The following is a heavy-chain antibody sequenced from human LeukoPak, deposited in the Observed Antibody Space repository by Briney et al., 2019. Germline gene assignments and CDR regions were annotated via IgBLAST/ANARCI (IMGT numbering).Heavy chain of an antibody. V-gene: IGHV4-59*08. J-gene: IGHJ4*02. CDR1: GASISGYY. CDR3: ARRWQHLAFDY. CDR2: IHSTGST. D-gene: IGHD5-24*01. Sequence: SETLSLTCTVSGASISGYYWSWIRQSPGKTLEWIGYIHSTGSTNYNPSLKSRVTISADTSKNQFSLKLSSVTAADTAVYYCARRWQHLAFDYWSQGTLVTVSS.